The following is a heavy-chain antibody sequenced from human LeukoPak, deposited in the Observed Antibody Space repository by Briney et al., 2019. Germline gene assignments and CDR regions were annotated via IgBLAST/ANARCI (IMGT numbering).Heavy chain of an antibody. CDR3: ARDLGYCSGGSCYFDY. CDR1: GYSISSGYY. D-gene: IGHD2-15*01. CDR2: IYHSGST. Sequence: SETLSLTCTVSGYSISSGYYWGWIRQPPGKGLEWIGIIYHSGSTYYNPSLKSRVTISVDTSKNQFSLKLSSVTAADTAVYYCARDLGYCSGGSCYFDYWGQGTLVTVSS. J-gene: IGHJ4*02. V-gene: IGHV4-38-2*02.